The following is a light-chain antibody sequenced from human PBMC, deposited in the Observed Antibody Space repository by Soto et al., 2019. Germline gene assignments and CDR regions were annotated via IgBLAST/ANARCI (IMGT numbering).Light chain of an antibody. CDR2: GAS. CDR1: QSVSNN. V-gene: IGKV3-15*01. J-gene: IGKJ1*01. Sequence: EIVLTQSPGTLSLSQGERATLSCRASQSVSNNYLAWYQQKPGQAPRLLIYGASSRVTGFPARFSGSGSGTDFTLTISSLQSDDFAVYYCQQYNNWPPWTFGQGTKVDIK. CDR3: QQYNNWPPWT.